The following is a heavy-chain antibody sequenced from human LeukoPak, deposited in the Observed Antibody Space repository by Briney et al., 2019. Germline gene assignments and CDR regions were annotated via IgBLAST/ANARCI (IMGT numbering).Heavy chain of an antibody. CDR1: GFTFSDCD. CDR2: ISYRSSHM. J-gene: IGHJ4*02. D-gene: IGHD6-13*01. V-gene: IGHV3-21*01. CDR3: GRAFPPLRTAAAGDY. Sequence: GGSLRLSCTASGFTFSDCDMSWFRQAPGKGLEWVSSISYRSSHMYYADSVKGRFTISRDNAENSLYLQMNSLRAEDTAVYYCGRAFPPLRTAAAGDYWGQGTLVTVSS.